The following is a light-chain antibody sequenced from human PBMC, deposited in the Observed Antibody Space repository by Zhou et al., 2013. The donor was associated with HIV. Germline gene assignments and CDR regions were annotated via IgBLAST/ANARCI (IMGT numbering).Light chain of an antibody. J-gene: IGKJ1*01. CDR1: QDIDRW. CDR2: QAS. Sequence: IQVTQSPSSLSASVGDTVTITCRASQDIDRWLAWYQQRPGKPPRLLIYQASSLETGVPSRFTGVGSGTDFILTISSLQPEDFATYYCLQHYNFPRTFGQGTKVE. V-gene: IGKV1-5*01. CDR3: LQHYNFPRT.